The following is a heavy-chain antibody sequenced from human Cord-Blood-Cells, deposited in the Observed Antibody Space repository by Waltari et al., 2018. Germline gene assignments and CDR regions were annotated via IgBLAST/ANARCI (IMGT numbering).Heavy chain of an antibody. Sequence: QLQLQESGPGLVKPSETLSLTCTVPGGSISSSSYYWGWLRQPQGKGLEWIGSIYYSGSTYYNPSLKSRVTISVDTSKNQFSLKLSSVTAADTAVYYCASPSGSYYDAFDIWGQGTMVTVSS. CDR1: GGSISSSSYY. D-gene: IGHD1-26*01. CDR2: IYYSGST. V-gene: IGHV4-39*01. J-gene: IGHJ3*02. CDR3: ASPSGSYYDAFDI.